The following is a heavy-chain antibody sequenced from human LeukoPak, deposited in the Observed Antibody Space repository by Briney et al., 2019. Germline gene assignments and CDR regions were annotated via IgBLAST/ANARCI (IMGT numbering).Heavy chain of an antibody. CDR2: INPNSGGT. D-gene: IGHD3-22*01. CDR1: GYTFTGYY. V-gene: IGHV1-2*02. J-gene: IGHJ4*02. Sequence: ASVKVSCKASGYTFTGYYMHWVRQAPGQGLEWMGWINPNSGGTNYAQKFQGRVTMTRDTSISTAYMELSRLRSDDMAVYYCARKRYYDSSGYYSWGQGTLVTVSS. CDR3: ARKRYYDSSGYYS.